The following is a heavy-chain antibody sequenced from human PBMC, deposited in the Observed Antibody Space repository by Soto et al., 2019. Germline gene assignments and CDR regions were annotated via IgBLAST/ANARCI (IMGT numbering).Heavy chain of an antibody. CDR3: AKIFTFGGVIVWGLFDY. CDR1: GFTFSSYA. Sequence: PGGSLRLSCAASGFTFSSYAMSWVRQAPGKGLEWVSAISGSGGSTYYADSVKGRFTISRDNSKNTLYLQMNSPRAEDTAVYYCAKIFTFGGVIVWGLFDYWGQGTLVTVSS. D-gene: IGHD3-16*02. V-gene: IGHV3-23*01. J-gene: IGHJ4*02. CDR2: ISGSGGST.